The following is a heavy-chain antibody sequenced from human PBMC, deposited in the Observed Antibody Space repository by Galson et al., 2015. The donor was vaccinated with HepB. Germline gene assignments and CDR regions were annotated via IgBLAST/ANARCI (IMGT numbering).Heavy chain of an antibody. CDR3: ARGPIFDFWSGYYTSYYYYGMDV. CDR2: MNPNSGNT. J-gene: IGHJ6*02. Sequence: SVKVSCKASGYTFTSYDINWVRQATGQGLEWMGWMNPNSGNTGYAQKFQGRVTMTRNTSISTAYMELSSLRPEDTAVYYCARGPIFDFWSGYYTSYYYYGMDVWGQGTTVTVSS. D-gene: IGHD3-3*01. V-gene: IGHV1-8*01. CDR1: GYTFTSYD.